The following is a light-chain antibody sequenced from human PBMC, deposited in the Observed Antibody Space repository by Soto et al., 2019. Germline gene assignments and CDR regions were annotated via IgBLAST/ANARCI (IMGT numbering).Light chain of an antibody. Sequence: QSALAQPASVSGSPGESITVSCTGTSNDIGGYNYVSWYQQHPGKAPKLIISQVNNRPSGVSHRFSGSKSGNTASLTISGLQAEDEAEYYCSSYTNNSAGCVFGNGKKVTV. CDR3: SSYTNNSAGCV. CDR1: SNDIGGYNY. CDR2: QVN. J-gene: IGLJ1*01. V-gene: IGLV2-14*01.